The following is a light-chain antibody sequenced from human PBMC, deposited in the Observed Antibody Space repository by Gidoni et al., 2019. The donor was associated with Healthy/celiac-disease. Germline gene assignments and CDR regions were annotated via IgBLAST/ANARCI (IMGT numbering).Light chain of an antibody. CDR2: KAS. J-gene: IGKJ1*01. V-gene: IGKV1-5*03. CDR3: QQYNSYLWT. CDR1: QSISSW. Sequence: QSPSTLSASVGDRVTITCRASQSISSWLAWYQQKPGKAPKLLIYKASSLESGVPSRFSGSGSGTEFTLTISSLQPDDFATYYCQQYNSYLWTFGQGTKVEIK.